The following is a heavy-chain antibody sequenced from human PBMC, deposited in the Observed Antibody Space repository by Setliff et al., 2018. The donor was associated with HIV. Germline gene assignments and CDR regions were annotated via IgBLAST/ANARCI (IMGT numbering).Heavy chain of an antibody. CDR3: ARDNYYDSSGAIGY. Sequence: GASVKVSCKSSGGTFSRYTISWVRQAPGQGLEWMGGIIPIFGTTNYAQKFQGRVSITADASAGTAYMELSSLRSEDTAVYYCARDNYYDSSGAIGYWGQGTLVTVSS. D-gene: IGHD3-22*01. V-gene: IGHV1-69*13. J-gene: IGHJ4*02. CDR1: GGTFSRYT. CDR2: IIPIFGTT.